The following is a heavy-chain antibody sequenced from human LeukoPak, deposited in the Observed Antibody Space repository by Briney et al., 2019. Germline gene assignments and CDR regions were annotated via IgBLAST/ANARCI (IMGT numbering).Heavy chain of an antibody. Sequence: GGSLRLSCAASGFTFSTYTMSWVRQAPGKGLEWVSAISGSGGSTNYADSVKGRFTISRDNSKNTLYLQMNSLRAEDTAVYYCAKENGYNYYFDYWGQGTLVTVSS. J-gene: IGHJ4*02. CDR2: ISGSGGST. CDR3: AKENGYNYYFDY. CDR1: GFTFSTYT. V-gene: IGHV3-23*01. D-gene: IGHD5-24*01.